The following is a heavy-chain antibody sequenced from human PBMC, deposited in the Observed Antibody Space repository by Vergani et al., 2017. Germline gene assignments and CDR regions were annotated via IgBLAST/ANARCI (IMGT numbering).Heavy chain of an antibody. CDR3: ARLCYDTTTYLQGGYYC. J-gene: IGHJ4*02. CDR2: ISNDGGNK. V-gene: IGHV3-30*03. D-gene: IGHD3-22*01. CDR1: GFSFGSYG. Sequence: QVQLVESGGNVVQSGTSLRLSCAASGFSFGSYGMHWVRQSPGKGLEWVAVISNDGGNKYYADSVKGRFTIYKDNSKNLLYLQMNSLRADDPAVYYCARLCYDTTTYLQGGYYCWGQGTLGYLSS.